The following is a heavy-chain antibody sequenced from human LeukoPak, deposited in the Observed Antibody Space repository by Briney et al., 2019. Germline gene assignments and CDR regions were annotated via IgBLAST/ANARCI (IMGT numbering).Heavy chain of an antibody. CDR3: ARDYVWGSYPGDAFDI. Sequence: ASVKVSFKASGYTFTIYGISWVRQAPGQGLEWMGWISAYNGNTNYAQKLQGRVTMTTDTSTSTAYMELRSLRSDDTAVYYCARDYVWGSYPGDAFDIWGQGTMVTVSS. D-gene: IGHD3-16*02. CDR2: ISAYNGNT. CDR1: GYTFTIYG. J-gene: IGHJ3*02. V-gene: IGHV1-18*01.